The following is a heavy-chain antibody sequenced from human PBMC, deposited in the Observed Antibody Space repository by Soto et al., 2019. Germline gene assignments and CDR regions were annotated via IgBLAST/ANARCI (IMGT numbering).Heavy chain of an antibody. Sequence: GGSLRLSCAASGFTFSSYGMHWVRQAPGKGLEWVAVIWYDGSNKYYADSVKGRFTISRDNSKNTLYLQMNSLRAEDTAVYYCARDRRGYSDSSGLYYYYYAMDVWGQGTTVTVSS. CDR3: ARDRRGYSDSSGLYYYYYAMDV. V-gene: IGHV3-33*01. CDR2: IWYDGSNK. D-gene: IGHD3-22*01. J-gene: IGHJ6*02. CDR1: GFTFSSYG.